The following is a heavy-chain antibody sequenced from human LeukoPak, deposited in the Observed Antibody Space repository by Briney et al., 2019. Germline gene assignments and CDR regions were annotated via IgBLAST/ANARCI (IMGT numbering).Heavy chain of an antibody. CDR1: GGSISRYY. V-gene: IGHV4-59*08. D-gene: IGHD1-1*01. J-gene: IGHJ4*02. CDR3: ERHGNDFGYYFDY. CDR2: TYYSGST. Sequence: PSETLSLTCTVSGGSISRYYWSWIRLPPGKGLEWMGYTYYSGSTNYNLSLKSRATISVATSKNQFSLELSSVTAGDTAVYYYERHGNDFGYYFDYWGQGTLVAVPS.